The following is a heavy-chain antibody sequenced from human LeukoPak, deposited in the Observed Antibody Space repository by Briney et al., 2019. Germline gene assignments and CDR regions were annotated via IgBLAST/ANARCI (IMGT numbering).Heavy chain of an antibody. Sequence: GGSLRLSCAASGFTFSSYGMHWVRQAPGKGLEWVAVIWYDGSNKYYADSVKGRFTISRDNSKNTLYLQMNSLRAEDTAVYYCARGGRYYDILTGYYYFDYWGQGTLVTVSS. CDR3: ARGGRYYDILTGYYYFDY. CDR2: IWYDGSNK. J-gene: IGHJ4*02. CDR1: GFTFSSYG. V-gene: IGHV3-33*01. D-gene: IGHD3-9*01.